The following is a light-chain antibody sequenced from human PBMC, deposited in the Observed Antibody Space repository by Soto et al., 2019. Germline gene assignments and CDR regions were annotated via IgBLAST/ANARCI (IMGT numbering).Light chain of an antibody. CDR1: QSVNSGY. CDR3: QQYGTSPRT. V-gene: IGKV3-20*01. Sequence: EIVLTQSPGTLSLSPGERATLSCRASQSVNSGYLAWYQQKLGQAPRLLMSATSSRATGIPDRFSGSGSGTDFTLTISRLEPEDLAIYFCQQYGTSPRTFGQGTKVEIK. J-gene: IGKJ1*01. CDR2: ATS.